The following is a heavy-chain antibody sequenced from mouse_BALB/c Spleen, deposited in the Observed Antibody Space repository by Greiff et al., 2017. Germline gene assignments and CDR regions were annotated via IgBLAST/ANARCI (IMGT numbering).Heavy chain of an antibody. CDR3: ARGGYDEGSRYAMDY. Sequence: EVKLLESGPGLVKPSQSLSLTCTVTGYSITSDYAWNWIRQFPGNKLEWMGSISYSGSTSYNPSLKSRISITRDTSKNQFFLQLNSVTTEDTATYYCARGGYDEGSRYAMDYWGQGTSVTVSS. CDR2: ISYSGST. CDR1: GYSITSDYA. V-gene: IGHV3-2*02. D-gene: IGHD2-2*01. J-gene: IGHJ4*01.